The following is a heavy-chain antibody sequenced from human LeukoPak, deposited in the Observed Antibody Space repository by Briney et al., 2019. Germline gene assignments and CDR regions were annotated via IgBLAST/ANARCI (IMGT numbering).Heavy chain of an antibody. V-gene: IGHV3-23*01. Sequence: GSLRLSCAASGFTFSSYAMTWVRQAPGKGLEWVSGISGGNGATYYADSVKGRFTISTDNSKNTLYLQMNSLRAEDTGVYYCARVRVGVTNYFDYWGQGTLVTVSS. J-gene: IGHJ4*02. CDR1: GFTFSSYA. CDR2: ISGGNGAT. D-gene: IGHD1-26*01. CDR3: ARVRVGVTNYFDY.